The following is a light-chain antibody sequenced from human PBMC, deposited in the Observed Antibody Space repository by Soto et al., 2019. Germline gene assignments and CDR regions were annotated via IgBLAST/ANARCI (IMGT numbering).Light chain of an antibody. CDR2: GAS. V-gene: IGKV3-15*01. Sequence: EIVMTQSPATLSVSPGERATLSCRASQSVSSNLAWYQQKPGQAPRLLIYGASTRATGIPARFSGSGSGTEFSFTISSLQSEDFGVYYCQQYNNWPPWTFGQGTKVEIK. CDR3: QQYNNWPPWT. CDR1: QSVSSN. J-gene: IGKJ1*01.